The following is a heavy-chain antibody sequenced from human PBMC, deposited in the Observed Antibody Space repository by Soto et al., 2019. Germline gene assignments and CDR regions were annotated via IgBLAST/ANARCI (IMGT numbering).Heavy chain of an antibody. V-gene: IGHV3-30*03. CDR2: ISYDGSNK. CDR1: GFTFSSYG. D-gene: IGHD1-26*01. CDR3: ARDGYSGSYRPQNAFDI. J-gene: IGHJ3*02. Sequence: QVQLVESGGGVVQPGRSLRLSCAASGFTFSSYGMHWVRQAPGKGLEWVAVISYDGSNKYYADSVKGRFTISRDNSKNTLYLQMNSLRAEDTAVYYCARDGYSGSYRPQNAFDIWGQGTMVTVSS.